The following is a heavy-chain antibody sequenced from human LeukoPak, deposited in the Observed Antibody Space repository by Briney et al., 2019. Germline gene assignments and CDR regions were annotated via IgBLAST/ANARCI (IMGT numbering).Heavy chain of an antibody. J-gene: IGHJ6*03. V-gene: IGHV1-8*03. CDR3: ARESFYCSSTSCYRGYYYYMDV. CDR1: GGTFSSYA. CDR2: MNPNSGNT. Sequence: AASVKVSCKASGGTFSSYAISWVRQAPGQGLGWMGWMNPNSGNTGYAQKFQGRVTITRNTSISTAYMELSSLRSEDTAVYYCARESFYCSSTSCYRGYYYYMDVWGKGTTVTVSS. D-gene: IGHD2-2*02.